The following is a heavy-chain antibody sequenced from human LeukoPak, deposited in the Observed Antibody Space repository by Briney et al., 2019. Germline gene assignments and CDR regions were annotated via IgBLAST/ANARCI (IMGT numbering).Heavy chain of an antibody. V-gene: IGHV4-59*11. CDR3: ARTIDGGDGPEIYFDY. CDR2: IYYSGST. D-gene: IGHD5-24*01. J-gene: IGHJ4*02. CDR1: GGSISSHY. Sequence: SETLSLTCTVSGGSISSHYWSWIRQPPGKGLEWIGFIYYSGSTNYNPSLKSRVTISVDTSKNQFSLKLSSVTAADTAVYYCARTIDGGDGPEIYFDYWGQGTLVTVSS.